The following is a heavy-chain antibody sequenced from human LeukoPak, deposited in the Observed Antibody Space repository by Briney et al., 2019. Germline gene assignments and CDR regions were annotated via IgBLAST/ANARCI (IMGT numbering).Heavy chain of an antibody. D-gene: IGHD3-10*01. Sequence: PGGSLRLSCAASGFTGSFNYMSWVRQAPGKGLEWVANIKQDGSEKYYVDSVKGRFTISRDNAKNSLYLQMNSLRAEDTAVYYCARGDVLLWFGELGIDYWGQGTLVTVPS. CDR1: GFTGSFNY. CDR2: IKQDGSEK. CDR3: ARGDVLLWFGELGIDY. V-gene: IGHV3-7*01. J-gene: IGHJ4*02.